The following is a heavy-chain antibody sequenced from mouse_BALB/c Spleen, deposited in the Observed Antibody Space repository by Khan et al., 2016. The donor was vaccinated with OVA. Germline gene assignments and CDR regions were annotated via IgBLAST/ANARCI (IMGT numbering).Heavy chain of an antibody. CDR1: GFTFSTSG. D-gene: IGHD1-1*01. CDR3: TRLAYYYDSEGFAY. Sequence: EVELVESGGDLVKPGGSLKLSCAASGFTFSTSGMSWVRQTPDKRLEWVAALSSGGSYTYYPDSVKGRFIISRDNAKNTLYLQMSSLKSEDTAMYYCTRLAYYYDSEGFAYWGQGTLVTVSA. V-gene: IGHV5-6*01. CDR2: LSSGGSYT. J-gene: IGHJ3*01.